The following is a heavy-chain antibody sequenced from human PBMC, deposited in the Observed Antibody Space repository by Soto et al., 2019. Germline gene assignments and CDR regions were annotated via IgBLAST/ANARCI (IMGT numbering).Heavy chain of an antibody. J-gene: IGHJ5*02. CDR1: GGSISSSSYY. V-gene: IGHV4-39*01. Sequence: PSETVSLTCTVSGGSISSSSYYWGWIRQPPGKGLEWIGSIYYSGSTYYNPSLKSRVTISVDTSKNQFSLKLSSVTAADTAVYYCARHLRIAAAVSRTVFGWFDPWGQGTLVTVSS. D-gene: IGHD6-13*01. CDR3: ARHLRIAAAVSRTVFGWFDP. CDR2: IYYSGST.